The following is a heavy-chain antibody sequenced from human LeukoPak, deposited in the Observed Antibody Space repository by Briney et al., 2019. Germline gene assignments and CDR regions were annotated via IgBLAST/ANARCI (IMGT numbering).Heavy chain of an antibody. D-gene: IGHD3-3*01. CDR1: GYTFTDSY. J-gene: IGHJ5*02. Sequence: ASVTVSFTASGYTFTDSYIHWVRQAPGQGLEWMGWINPDSGDTNSAQKFQGRVAMTRDTSISTAYMELSRLTSDDTAVYYCAREQSGYYSWFEPWGQGALVTVSS. V-gene: IGHV1-2*02. CDR2: INPDSGDT. CDR3: AREQSGYYSWFEP.